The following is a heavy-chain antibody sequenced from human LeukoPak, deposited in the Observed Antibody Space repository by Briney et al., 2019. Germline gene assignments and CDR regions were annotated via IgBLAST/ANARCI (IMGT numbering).Heavy chain of an antibody. Sequence: ASVKVSCKASGYTFTGCYMHWVPDAPGQGRGWMGGLNNNSGGTNYASKFQGRVTMTRDTSISTAYMELSRLRSDDTAVYYCAREGYDSSGYYSVYWGQGTLVTVYS. CDR2: LNNNSGGT. CDR3: AREGYDSSGYYSVY. J-gene: IGHJ4*02. D-gene: IGHD3-22*01. CDR1: GYTFTGCY. V-gene: IGHV1-2*02.